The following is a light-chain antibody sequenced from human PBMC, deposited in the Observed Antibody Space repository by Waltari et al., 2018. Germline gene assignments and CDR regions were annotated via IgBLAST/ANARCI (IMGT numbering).Light chain of an antibody. CDR3: QQSYTAPPIT. Sequence: DIQMTQSPSPLSASVGDRVTISCRASQTISTSLHWYQQKPGRVPKLLIYDASTLHRGVRSRFSGSGSGTYFTRTITSRQREDFASYFCQQSYTAPPITFGQGTRLDIK. V-gene: IGKV1-39*01. CDR2: DAS. J-gene: IGKJ5*01. CDR1: QTISTS.